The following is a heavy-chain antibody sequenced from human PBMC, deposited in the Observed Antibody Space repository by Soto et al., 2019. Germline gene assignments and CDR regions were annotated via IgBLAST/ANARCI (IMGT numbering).Heavy chain of an antibody. CDR1: GYSFTSYW. CDR2: IYPGDSDT. CDR3: ARGGMKYSSSSLDYYYYMDV. Sequence: GESLKICCKGSGYSFTSYWIGWVRQMPGKGLEWMGIIYPGDSDTRYSPSFQGQVTISADKSISTAYLQWSSLKASDTAMYYCARGGMKYSSSSLDYYYYMDVWGKGTTVTVSS. J-gene: IGHJ6*03. V-gene: IGHV5-51*01. D-gene: IGHD6-6*01.